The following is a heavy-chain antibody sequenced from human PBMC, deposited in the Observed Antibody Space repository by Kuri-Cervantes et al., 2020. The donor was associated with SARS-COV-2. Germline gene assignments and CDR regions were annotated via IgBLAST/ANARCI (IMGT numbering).Heavy chain of an antibody. CDR1: GFTFRSYA. CDR3: ARGRIQGDIFDM. D-gene: IGHD3-16*01. Sequence: GGSLRLSCAASGFTFRSYAMSWVRQAPGKGLEWVSAISGSGGSTYYADSVKGRFTISRDNSKNTLYLQMNSLRAEDTAKYYCARGRIQGDIFDMWGQGTMVTVSS. CDR2: ISGSGGST. J-gene: IGHJ3*02. V-gene: IGHV3-23*01.